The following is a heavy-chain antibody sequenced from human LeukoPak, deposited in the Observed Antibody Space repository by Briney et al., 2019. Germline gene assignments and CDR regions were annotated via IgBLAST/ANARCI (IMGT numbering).Heavy chain of an antibody. CDR2: INSDGINT. CDR3: AKDRYSGSYTPFDAFDI. V-gene: IGHV3-74*01. Sequence: GGSLRLSCAASGFTFSNYWMHWVRQAPGKGLVWVSRINSDGINTSYADSVKGRFTISRDNAKNSLYLQMNSLRAEDMALYYCAKDRYSGSYTPFDAFDIWGQGTMVTVSS. D-gene: IGHD1-26*01. CDR1: GFTFSNYW. J-gene: IGHJ3*02.